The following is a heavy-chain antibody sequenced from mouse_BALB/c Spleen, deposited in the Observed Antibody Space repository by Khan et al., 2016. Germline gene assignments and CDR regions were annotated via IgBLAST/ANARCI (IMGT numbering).Heavy chain of an antibody. CDR3: ARRDYGNYVHYFDY. Sequence: EVQLQESGPGLVKPSQSLSLTCSVTGYSITSGYYWNWIRQFPGNKLEWMGYISYDGSNNYNPSLKNRISITRYTSKNQFFLKLNSVTTEDTATYYCARRDYGNYVHYFDYWGQGTTLTVSS. V-gene: IGHV3-6*02. CDR2: ISYDGSN. J-gene: IGHJ2*01. CDR1: GYSITSGYY. D-gene: IGHD2-1*01.